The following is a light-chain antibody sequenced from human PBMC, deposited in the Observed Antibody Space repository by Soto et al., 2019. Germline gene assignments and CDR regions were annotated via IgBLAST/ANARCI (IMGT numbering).Light chain of an antibody. CDR3: QQYNNWPRT. Sequence: EIVMTQSPATLSVFPGERVTLSCRASQNINTNLAWYQHRPGQAPRLLIYQTSTRAAGIPARFSGSGSGTEFTLTISSVQSEDFAVYYCQQYNNWPRTFGQGTKVDIK. CDR1: QNINTN. CDR2: QTS. J-gene: IGKJ1*01. V-gene: IGKV3-15*01.